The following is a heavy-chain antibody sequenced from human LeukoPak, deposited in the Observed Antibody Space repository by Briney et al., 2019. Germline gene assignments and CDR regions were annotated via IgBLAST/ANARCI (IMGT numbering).Heavy chain of an antibody. CDR1: GFTFSSSA. V-gene: IGHV3-23*01. CDR2: ISGSGGST. D-gene: IGHD2-2*01. J-gene: IGHJ6*02. Sequence: GGSLRLSCAASGFTFSSSAMSWVRQAPGKGLEWVSGISGSGGSTNYADSVKGRFTISRDNSKNTLYLQMNSLRAEDTAVYYCARHEDQLPYGMDVWGQGTTVTVSS. CDR3: ARHEDQLPYGMDV.